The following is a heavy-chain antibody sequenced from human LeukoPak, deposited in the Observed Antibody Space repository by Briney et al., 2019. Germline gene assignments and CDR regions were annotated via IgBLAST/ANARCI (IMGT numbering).Heavy chain of an antibody. J-gene: IGHJ4*02. Sequence: GGSLRLSCAASGFNLSKSWMSWVRQAPGQGLEGVAAIQDYGSVKDYVDSVKGRFTISSDTAKNSLYLHMNGLRAEDTAVYYCARGSWSGLPGVDYWGQGTLVTVSS. CDR3: ARGSWSGLPGVDY. CDR2: IQDYGSVK. V-gene: IGHV3-7*01. D-gene: IGHD3-3*01. CDR1: GFNLSKSW.